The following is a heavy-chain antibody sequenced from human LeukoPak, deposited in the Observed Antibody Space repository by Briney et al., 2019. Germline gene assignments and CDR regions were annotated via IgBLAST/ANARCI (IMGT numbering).Heavy chain of an antibody. CDR3: ARVRATFSPHFDN. D-gene: IGHD5-12*01. J-gene: IGHJ4*02. CDR1: GFTFSGYS. V-gene: IGHV3-74*01. Sequence: PGGSLRLSCAASGFTFSGYSMNWVRQAPGKGLMWVSRINSDGSITNYADSVKGRFTISRDNAKNTLYLQMNSLRAEDTAVYYCARVRATFSPHFDNWGQGTLVTVSS. CDR2: INSDGSIT.